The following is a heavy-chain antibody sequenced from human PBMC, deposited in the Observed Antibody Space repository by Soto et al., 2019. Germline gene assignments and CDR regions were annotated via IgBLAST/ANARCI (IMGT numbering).Heavy chain of an antibody. Sequence: ASVKVSCKVSGVTFTTYTISWVRQAPGQPLEWLGWISLYSDGTNYAQKFQGRVSMTTDTSTTTAYMELRSLRSDDTAVYYCARVVPGAEAWFGPWGQGTLVTVSS. CDR3: ARVVPGAEAWFGP. D-gene: IGHD2-2*01. CDR1: GVTFTTYT. CDR2: ISLYSDGT. V-gene: IGHV1-18*01. J-gene: IGHJ5*02.